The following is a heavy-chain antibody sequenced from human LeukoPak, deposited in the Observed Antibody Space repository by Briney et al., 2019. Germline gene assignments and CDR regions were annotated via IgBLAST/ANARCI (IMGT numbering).Heavy chain of an antibody. V-gene: IGHV1-2*02. CDR1: GYTFTGYY. Sequence: ASVKVSCKASGYTFTGYYMHWVRQAPGQGLEWMGWINPNSGGTNYAQKFQGRVTMTRDTSISTAYMELSRLRSDDTAVYYCARVPIVVVPAAIDYWGQGTLVTVSS. CDR3: ARVPIVVVPAAIDY. CDR2: INPNSGGT. D-gene: IGHD2-2*01. J-gene: IGHJ4*02.